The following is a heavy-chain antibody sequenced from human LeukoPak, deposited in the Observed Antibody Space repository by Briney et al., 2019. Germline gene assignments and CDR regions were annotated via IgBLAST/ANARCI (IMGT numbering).Heavy chain of an antibody. V-gene: IGHV3-21*01. Sequence: GGSLRLSCAASGFPFSSYSMNWVRQAPGKGLEWVSSITSSSRYIYYADSVKGRFTISRDNAKNSLYLQMNSLRAEDTAVYYCARAGPWGQGTLVTVSS. CDR2: ITSSSRYI. CDR1: GFPFSSYS. CDR3: ARAGP. J-gene: IGHJ5*02.